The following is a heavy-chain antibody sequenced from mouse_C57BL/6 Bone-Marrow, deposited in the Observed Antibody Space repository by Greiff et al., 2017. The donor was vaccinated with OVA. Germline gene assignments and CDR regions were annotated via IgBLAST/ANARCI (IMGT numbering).Heavy chain of an antibody. V-gene: IGHV5-6*01. J-gene: IGHJ1*03. D-gene: IGHD3-2*02. CDR1: GFTFSSYG. Sequence: EVHLVESGGDLVKPGGSLKLSCAASGFTFSSYGLSWVRQTPDKRLEWVATISSGGSYTYYTDRVKGRFTISRVNAKNTLYLQMSNVKSEDTAMNDCARRLRLPLLNYDVWGTGPTVTFSS. CDR2: ISSGGSYT. CDR3: ARRLRLPLLNYDV.